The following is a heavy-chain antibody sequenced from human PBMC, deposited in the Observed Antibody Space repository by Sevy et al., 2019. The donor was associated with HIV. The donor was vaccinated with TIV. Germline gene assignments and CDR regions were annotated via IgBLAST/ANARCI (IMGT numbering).Heavy chain of an antibody. CDR1: GFTVNDKY. J-gene: IGHJ4*02. CDR3: VSIVLSSRSGWSYFDY. D-gene: IGHD6-19*01. CDR2: IFSSGST. Sequence: GGSLRLSCAISGFTVNDKYIIWVRQAPGKGLEWVAVIFSSGSTYYADSAQGRLTISTDNSKNTVDLQMNSVRAEDKAVYYCVSIVLSSRSGWSYFDYWGQGTLVTVSS. V-gene: IGHV3-66*02.